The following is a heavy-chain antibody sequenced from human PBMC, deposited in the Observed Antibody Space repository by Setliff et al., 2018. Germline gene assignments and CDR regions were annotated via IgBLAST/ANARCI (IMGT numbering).Heavy chain of an antibody. V-gene: IGHV4-59*01. J-gene: IGHJ4*02. CDR2: VYYSGAA. Sequence: SLPCSVSGDSISDASICGWIRQPTGKGLEFIGYVYYSGAANYDPSFKSRVTMSVDTSKTQFSLKLTSLTAADTAVYYCARGGTYRYFDYWGQGALVTVSS. CDR1: GDSISDAS. CDR3: ARGGTYRYFDY.